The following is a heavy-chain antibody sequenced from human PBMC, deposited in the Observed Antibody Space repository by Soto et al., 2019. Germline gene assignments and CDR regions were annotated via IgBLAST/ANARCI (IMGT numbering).Heavy chain of an antibody. D-gene: IGHD5-12*01. J-gene: IGHJ4*02. CDR2: INAGNGNT. CDR1: GYTFTNYA. CDR3: ARVSGYYLPDY. Sequence: QVQLVQSGAEEKKPGASVKVSCKASGYTFTNYAMHWVRQAPGQRLEWMGWINAGNGNTKYSQKFQGSVTITRDTSASTAYMALSSLRSEDTAVYYCARVSGYYLPDYWGQGTLVTVSS. V-gene: IGHV1-3*05.